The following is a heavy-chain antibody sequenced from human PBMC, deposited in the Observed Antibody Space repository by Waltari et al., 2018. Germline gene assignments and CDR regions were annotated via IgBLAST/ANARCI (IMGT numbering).Heavy chain of an antibody. CDR2: MNPNSGNT. D-gene: IGHD2-2*01. Sequence: QVQLVQSGAEVKKPGASVKVSCKASGYTFTSYDIKWVRQATGQGLEGMGLMNPNSGNTVYAQKFQGRVTMTRNTSISTAYMELSSLRSEDTAVYYCARTGGKARCSITSCYAYYFDYWGQGTLVTVSS. V-gene: IGHV1-8*01. J-gene: IGHJ4*02. CDR3: ARTGGKARCSITSCYAYYFDY. CDR1: GYTFTSYD.